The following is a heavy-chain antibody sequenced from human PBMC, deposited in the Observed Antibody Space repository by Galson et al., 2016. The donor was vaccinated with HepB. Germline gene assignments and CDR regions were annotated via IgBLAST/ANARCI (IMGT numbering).Heavy chain of an antibody. Sequence: SETLSLTCTVSGGSVSSRSYYWGWIRQPPGKGLEWIGSIFYSGSTYYNPSLKSRVTISVDTSKNQFSLKLSSVTTADTAVYYCASLEYYFDSTGYSPYYFDYWGQGTLVTVSS. D-gene: IGHD3-22*01. CDR3: ASLEYYFDSTGYSPYYFDY. CDR2: IFYSGST. V-gene: IGHV4-39*01. J-gene: IGHJ4*02. CDR1: GGSVSSRSYY.